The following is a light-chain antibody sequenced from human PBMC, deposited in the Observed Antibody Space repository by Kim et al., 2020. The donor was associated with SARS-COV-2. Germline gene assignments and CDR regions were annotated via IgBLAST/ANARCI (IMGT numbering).Light chain of an antibody. J-gene: IGKJ1*01. CDR2: DAS. V-gene: IGKV3-11*01. Sequence: SPGERATLSCRASQSIASSLVWYQQKPGQPPRLLIYDASNRATGIPARFSGSGSGTDFTLTISSLEPEDFAIYYCQQRANWPPWTFGQGTKVDIK. CDR3: QQRANWPPWT. CDR1: QSIASS.